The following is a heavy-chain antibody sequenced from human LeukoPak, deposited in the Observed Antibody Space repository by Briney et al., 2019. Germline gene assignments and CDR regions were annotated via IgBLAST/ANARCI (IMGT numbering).Heavy chain of an antibody. J-gene: IGHJ4*02. Sequence: SVKVSCKASGGSFSSYAISWVRQAPGQGLEWMGGIIPIFGTANYAQKFQGRVTITADESTSTAYMELSSLRSEDTAVYYCARVRCGGDCYFDYWGQGTLVTVSS. CDR2: IIPIFGTA. D-gene: IGHD2-21*02. CDR1: GGSFSSYA. CDR3: ARVRCGGDCYFDY. V-gene: IGHV1-69*01.